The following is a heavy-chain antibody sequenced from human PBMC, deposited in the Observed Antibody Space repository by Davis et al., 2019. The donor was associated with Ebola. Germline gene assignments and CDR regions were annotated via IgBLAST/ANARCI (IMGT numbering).Heavy chain of an antibody. V-gene: IGHV3-30*18. CDR1: GFTFSSYG. J-gene: IGHJ4*02. CDR2: ISYDGSNK. D-gene: IGHD5-12*01. CDR3: AKVGGSVAHDDY. Sequence: GESLKISCAASGFTFSSYGMHWVRQVPGKGLEWVAVISYDGSNKYYADSVKGRFTISRDNSKNTLYLQMNSLRAEDTAVYYCAKVGGSVAHDDYWGQGTLVTVSS.